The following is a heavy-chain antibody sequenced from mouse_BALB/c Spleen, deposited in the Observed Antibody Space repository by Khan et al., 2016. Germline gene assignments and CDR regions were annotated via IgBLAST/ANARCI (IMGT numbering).Heavy chain of an antibody. V-gene: IGHV3-8*02. CDR3: AITTVVYAMDN. CDR2: ISYSGST. D-gene: IGHD1-1*01. CDR1: GDYITSGY. Sequence: EVQLQESGPSLVKPSQTLSLTCSVTGDYITSGYWNWIRKFPGNKLEYMGYISYSGSTYYHPSLKRRISITRDTSKNQYYLQLNSVTTEDTATYYCAITTVVYAMDNWGQGTSITVSS. J-gene: IGHJ4*01.